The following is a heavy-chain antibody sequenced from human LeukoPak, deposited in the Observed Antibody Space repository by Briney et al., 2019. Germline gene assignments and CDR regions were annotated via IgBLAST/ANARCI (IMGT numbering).Heavy chain of an antibody. CDR2: INPNSGGT. Sequence: ASVKVSCKASGYTFTGYYMHWVRQAPGQGLEWMGWINPNSGGTNYAQKCQGRVTMTRDTSISTAYMELSRLRSDDTAVYYCARVSYCSSTSCYRGWFDPWGQGTLVTVSS. J-gene: IGHJ5*02. CDR3: ARVSYCSSTSCYRGWFDP. CDR1: GYTFTGYY. D-gene: IGHD2-2*02. V-gene: IGHV1-2*02.